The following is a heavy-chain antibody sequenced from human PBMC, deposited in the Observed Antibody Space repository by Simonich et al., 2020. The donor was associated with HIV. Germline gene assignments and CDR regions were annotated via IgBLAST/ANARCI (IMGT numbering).Heavy chain of an antibody. V-gene: IGHV4-31*03. CDR2: IYYSGNT. CDR3: ARVGIRMYAFDI. CDR1: GGSISSDGYY. J-gene: IGHJ3*02. D-gene: IGHD1-20*01. Sequence: QVQLQESGPGLVKPSQTLSLTCTVSGGSISSDGYYWSWIRQHPGKGLEGIGYIYYSGNTYYNPSLKSRVTISVDTSKNQFSLKLSSVTAADTAVYYCARVGIRMYAFDIWGQGTMVTVSS.